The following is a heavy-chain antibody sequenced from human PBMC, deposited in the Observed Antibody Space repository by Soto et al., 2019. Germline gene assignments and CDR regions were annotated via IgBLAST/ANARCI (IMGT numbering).Heavy chain of an antibody. CDR2: LFYGGTT. CDR3: ARHRGPAPVY. Sequence: QVQLQESGPGLVKPSETLSLTCTVSGGSISGYYWTWIRQPPGKGLEWVGSLFYGGTTDYNPSIKSRLTMSLDTSKNHFSLKLRSVPAADTAVYYCARHRGPAPVYWGQGTLVTASS. D-gene: IGHD3-10*01. CDR1: GGSISGYY. V-gene: IGHV4-39*01. J-gene: IGHJ4*02.